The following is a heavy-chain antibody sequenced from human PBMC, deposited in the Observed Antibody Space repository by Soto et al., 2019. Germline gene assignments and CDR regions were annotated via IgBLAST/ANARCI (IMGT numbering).Heavy chain of an antibody. D-gene: IGHD2-2*01. Sequence: ASVKVSCKASGYTFTGCYMHWVRQAPGQGLEWMGWINPNSGGTNYAQKFQGRVTMTRDTSISTAYMELSRLRSDDTAVYYCARVVPAAIGRVNNGFDPWGQGTLVTVSS. CDR1: GYTFTGCY. J-gene: IGHJ5*02. V-gene: IGHV1-2*02. CDR2: INPNSGGT. CDR3: ARVVPAAIGRVNNGFDP.